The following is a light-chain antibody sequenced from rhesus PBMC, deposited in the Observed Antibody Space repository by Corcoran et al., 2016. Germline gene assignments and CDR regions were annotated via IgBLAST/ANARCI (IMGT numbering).Light chain of an antibody. V-gene: IGKV3-42*03. CDR1: QSVSSN. Sequence: EIVMTQSPATLSLSPGERATLSCRASQSVSSNLAWYQQKPGQAPNLLIYGASSRDTGIPDRFRGSGSGTDFTLTISILEPEDFAVYYCQQYSNWPLTFGGGTKVEIK. CDR3: QQYSNWPLT. CDR2: GAS. J-gene: IGKJ4*01.